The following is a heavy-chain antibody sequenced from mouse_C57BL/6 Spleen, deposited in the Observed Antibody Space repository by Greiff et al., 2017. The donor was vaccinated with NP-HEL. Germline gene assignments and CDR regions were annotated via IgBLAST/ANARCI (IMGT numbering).Heavy chain of an antibody. Sequence: EVKLVESGEGLVKPGGSLKLSCAASGFTFSSYAMSWVRQTPEKRLEWVAYISSGGDYIYYADTVKGRFTISRDNARNTLYLQMSSLKSEDTAMYYCTSVYYGYDGAMDYWGQGTSVTVSS. V-gene: IGHV5-9-1*02. CDR3: TSVYYGYDGAMDY. CDR2: ISSGGDYI. CDR1: GFTFSSYA. J-gene: IGHJ4*01. D-gene: IGHD2-2*01.